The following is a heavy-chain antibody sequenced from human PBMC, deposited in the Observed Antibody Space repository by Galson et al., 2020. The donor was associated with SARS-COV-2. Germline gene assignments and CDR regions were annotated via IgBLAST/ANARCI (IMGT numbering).Heavy chain of an antibody. CDR3: TREGWQGGY. CDR2: IRGDGSET. D-gene: IGHD3-22*01. J-gene: IGHJ4*01. CDR1: GFDFEDFW. V-gene: IGHV3-7*01. Sequence: GGSLRLSCIASGFDFEDFWMSWFRQAPGEGLEWVANIRGDGSETNYVESVEGRFSISRDNAVNSLFLQMNSLRVEDTGVYYCTREGWQGGYWGQGTRVTVPS.